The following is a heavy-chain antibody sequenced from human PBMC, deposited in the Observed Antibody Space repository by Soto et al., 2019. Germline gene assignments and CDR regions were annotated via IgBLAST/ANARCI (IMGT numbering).Heavy chain of an antibody. Sequence: EVQLVESGGGLVQPGGYLRPSCEASGFTFSKHWMPWVRQAPGKGLVWVSHIKTDGSFTRDADSVKRRFTISRDNARNTLYLQMNSLRAEDAYMYYGTWDNNWALDYWGQGTLVTVSS. V-gene: IGHV3-74*01. D-gene: IGHD1-1*01. CDR3: TWDNNWALDY. CDR1: GFTFSKHW. CDR2: IKTDGSFT. J-gene: IGHJ4*02.